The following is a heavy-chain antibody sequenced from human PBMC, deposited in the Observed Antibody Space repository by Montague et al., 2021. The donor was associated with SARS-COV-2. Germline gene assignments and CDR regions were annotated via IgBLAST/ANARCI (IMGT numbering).Heavy chain of an antibody. D-gene: IGHD4-11*01. V-gene: IGHV4-34*01. Sequence: SETLSLTCAVYGGSFSGNYWSWIRQPPGKGLEWIGEINHNGSTNYNPSLKSRVTMSVDTSKNQFSLKLSSVTAADTAVYYCARGLPVTTLYYYFGMDVWGQGTTVTVSS. CDR2: INHNGST. CDR1: GGSFSGNY. J-gene: IGHJ6*02. CDR3: ARGLPVTTLYYYFGMDV.